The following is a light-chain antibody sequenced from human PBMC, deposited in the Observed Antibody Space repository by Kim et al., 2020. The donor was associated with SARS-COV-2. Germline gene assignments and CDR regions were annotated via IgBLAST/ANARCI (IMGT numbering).Light chain of an antibody. CDR1: QDSSDW. CDR2: RAS. CDR3: QQYNSYSQT. J-gene: IGKJ1*01. Sequence: AYVGDRVTITCRASQDSSDWLAWYQQRPGKVPKLLIYRASTLESGVPSRFSGSGSGTQFTLTISSLQPEDFAIYYCQQYNSYSQTFGQGTKVDIK. V-gene: IGKV1-5*03.